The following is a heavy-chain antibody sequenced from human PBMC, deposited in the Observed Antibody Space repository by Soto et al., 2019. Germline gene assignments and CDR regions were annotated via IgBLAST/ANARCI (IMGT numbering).Heavy chain of an antibody. D-gene: IGHD3-22*01. CDR3: ARHYDSRSPFDI. J-gene: IGHJ3*02. V-gene: IGHV5-51*01. CDR1: GYGFTTYW. CDR2: IYPGDSDT. Sequence: PGVSLKISCKGSGYGFTTYWIGWVRQMPGRGLEWMGIIYPGDSDTRYSPSFQGQVTISADKSISTAYLQWSSLQASDTAIYYFARHYDSRSPFDIWGQGTMVTVSS.